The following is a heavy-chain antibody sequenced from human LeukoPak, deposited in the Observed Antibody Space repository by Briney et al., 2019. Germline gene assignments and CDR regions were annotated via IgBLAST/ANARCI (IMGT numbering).Heavy chain of an antibody. CDR1: GYSFTSYW. Sequence: GESLQISWKGSGYSFTSYWIGWVRQMPGKGLEWMGIIYPGDSDTRYSPSFQGQVTISADKSISTAYLQWSSLKASDTAMYYCAILRDCGGDCYPDAFDIWGQGTMVTVSS. CDR3: AILRDCGGDCYPDAFDI. V-gene: IGHV5-51*01. J-gene: IGHJ3*02. CDR2: IYPGDSDT. D-gene: IGHD2-21*01.